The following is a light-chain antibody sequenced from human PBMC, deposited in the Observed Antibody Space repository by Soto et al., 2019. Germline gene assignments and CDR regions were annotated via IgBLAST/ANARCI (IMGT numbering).Light chain of an antibody. V-gene: IGKV1-39*01. CDR2: AAS. J-gene: IGKJ2*01. CDR1: QSISSY. CDR3: PLRYCMTT. Sequence: CGSIKDRVTITFRASQSISSYLNWYQQKPGKAPKLLIYAASSLQSGVPSRFSGSVFWTDFTLSIIGLQPEDFGTSACPLRYCMTTFGQGTRL.